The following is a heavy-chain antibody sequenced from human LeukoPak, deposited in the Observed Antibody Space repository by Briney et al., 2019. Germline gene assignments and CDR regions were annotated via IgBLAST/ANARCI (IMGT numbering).Heavy chain of an antibody. Sequence: ASVKVSCKASGFTFTTYDINWVRQATGQGLEWMGWMNPNSGNTGYAQKFQGRVTMTRNTSISTAYLELSSLRSEDTAVYYCARGPNKYDGGNSGSAWFDPWGQGTLVTVSS. CDR3: ARGPNKYDGGNSGSAWFDP. CDR1: GFTFTTYD. D-gene: IGHD4-23*01. CDR2: MNPNSGNT. J-gene: IGHJ5*02. V-gene: IGHV1-8*01.